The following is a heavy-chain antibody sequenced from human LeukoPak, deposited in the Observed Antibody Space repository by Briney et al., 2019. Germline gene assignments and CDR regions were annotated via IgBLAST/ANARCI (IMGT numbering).Heavy chain of an antibody. CDR2: ISAYNGNT. Sequence: ASVKVSCKASGYTFTGYYMHWVRQAPGQGLEWMGWISAYNGNTNYAQKLQGRVTMTTDTSTSTAYMELRSLRSDDTAVYYCARDQDSGEHDYWGQGTLVTVSS. V-gene: IGHV1-18*04. J-gene: IGHJ4*02. CDR3: ARDQDSGEHDY. D-gene: IGHD6-19*01. CDR1: GYTFTGYY.